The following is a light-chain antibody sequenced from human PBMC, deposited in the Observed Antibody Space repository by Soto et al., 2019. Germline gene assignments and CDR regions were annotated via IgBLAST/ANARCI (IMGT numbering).Light chain of an antibody. V-gene: IGLV2-14*01. CDR2: GVT. Sequence: QSALTQPASVSGSPGQSITISCTGTGSDIGAYNYVSWYQQHPGKAPKLIIYGVTHRPSGVSTRFSASKSAYTASLTSSGLQAEDEADYYCSSFTTSYFYVFGPGTKLTVL. CDR3: SSFTTSYFYV. J-gene: IGLJ1*01. CDR1: GSDIGAYNY.